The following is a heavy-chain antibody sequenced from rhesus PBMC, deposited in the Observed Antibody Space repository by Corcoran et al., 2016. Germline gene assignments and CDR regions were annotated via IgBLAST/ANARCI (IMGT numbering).Heavy chain of an antibody. CDR3: ARSLLVVVATPFDY. D-gene: IGHD2-21*01. V-gene: IGHV3-201*01. CDR1: GFTFDDYA. CDR2: ISVSGGST. J-gene: IGHJ4*01. Sequence: EVQLVESGGGVVQPGGSLRLSCAASGFTFDDYAMHWVRQAPGTGLAWVSGISVSGGSTYYADYGNGQFTIARDNAKNSLYLQMGSLRAEDTALYDCARSLLVVVATPFDYWGQGVLVTVSS.